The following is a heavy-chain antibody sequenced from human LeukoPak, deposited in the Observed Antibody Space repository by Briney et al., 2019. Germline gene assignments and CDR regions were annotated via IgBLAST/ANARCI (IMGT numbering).Heavy chain of an antibody. Sequence: GGSLRLSCAASGLTVSSNYMSWVRQAPGKGLEWVSVIYSGGSTYYADSVKGRFTISRDNSKNTLYLQMNSLRAEDTAVYYCARDRRNYYGSGSYGIDPWGQGTLVTVSS. CDR2: IYSGGST. D-gene: IGHD3-10*01. V-gene: IGHV3-53*01. CDR3: ARDRRNYYGSGSYGIDP. CDR1: GLTVSSNY. J-gene: IGHJ5*02.